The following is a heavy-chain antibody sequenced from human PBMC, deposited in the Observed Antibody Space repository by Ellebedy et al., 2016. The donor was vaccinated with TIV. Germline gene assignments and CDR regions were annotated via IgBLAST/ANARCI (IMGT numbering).Heavy chain of an antibody. D-gene: IGHD1-26*01. CDR1: GGSFSGYY. J-gene: IGHJ4*02. Sequence: MPSETLSLTCAVYGGSFSGYYWSWIRQPPGKGLEWIGEINHSGSTNYNPSLKSRVTISVDTSKNQFSLKLSSVTAADTAVYYCARNPRGSYPLDYWGQGTLVTVSS. V-gene: IGHV4-34*01. CDR2: INHSGST. CDR3: ARNPRGSYPLDY.